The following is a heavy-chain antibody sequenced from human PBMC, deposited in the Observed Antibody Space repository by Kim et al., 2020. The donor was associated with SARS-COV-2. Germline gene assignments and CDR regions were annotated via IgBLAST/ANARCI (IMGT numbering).Heavy chain of an antibody. Sequence: TPTHAQGFTGRFVFSLDTSVSTAYLQISSLKAEDTAVYYCARTGVGAFDIWGQGTMVTVSS. CDR3: ARTGVGAFDI. V-gene: IGHV7-4-1*02. J-gene: IGHJ3*02. CDR2: TP. D-gene: IGHD1-26*01.